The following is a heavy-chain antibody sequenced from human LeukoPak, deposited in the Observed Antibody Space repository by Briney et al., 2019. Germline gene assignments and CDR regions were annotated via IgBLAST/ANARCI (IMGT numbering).Heavy chain of an antibody. V-gene: IGHV4-59*08. J-gene: IGHJ4*02. CDR1: GGSISSYY. Sequence: PSETLSLTCTVSGGSISSYYWSWIRQPPGKRLEWIGYIYYSGSTNYNPSLKSRVTISVDTSKNQFSLKLSSVTAADTAVYYCARHSPATAIPYYFDYWGQGTLVTVSS. CDR3: ARHSPATAIPYYFDY. CDR2: IYYSGST. D-gene: IGHD2-2*02.